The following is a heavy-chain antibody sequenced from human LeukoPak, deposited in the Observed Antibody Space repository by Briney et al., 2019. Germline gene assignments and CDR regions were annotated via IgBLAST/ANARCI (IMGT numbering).Heavy chain of an antibody. J-gene: IGHJ4*02. V-gene: IGHV4-59*01. CDR2: IYYSGST. CDR1: GGSISSYY. D-gene: IGHD6-13*01. CDR3: ASAFGYIGFDY. Sequence: SETLSLTCTVSGGSISSYYWSWIRQPPGKGLEWIGYIYYSGSTNYNPSLKSRVTISVDTSKNQFPLKLSSVTAADTAVYYCASAFGYIGFDYWGQGTLVTVSS.